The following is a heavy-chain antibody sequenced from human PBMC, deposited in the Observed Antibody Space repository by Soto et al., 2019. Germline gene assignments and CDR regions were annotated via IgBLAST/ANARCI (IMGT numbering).Heavy chain of an antibody. J-gene: IGHJ5*02. V-gene: IGHV3-23*01. CDR3: AKYPVPQLLPSWWFDP. CDR1: GFAFGAYA. Sequence: EVQLLESGGGLVQPGGSLRLSCAASGFAFGAYAMTWVRQAPGKGLEWVSVISGAGGNTYYADSVKGRFTVSRDNSKKMLYQEMNSLRVENTAIYDCAKYPVPQLLPSWWFDPCGQGTRVTVSS. D-gene: IGHD2-2*01. CDR2: ISGAGGNT.